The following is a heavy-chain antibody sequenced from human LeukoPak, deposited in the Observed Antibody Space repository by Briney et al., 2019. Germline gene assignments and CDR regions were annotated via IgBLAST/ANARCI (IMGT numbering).Heavy chain of an antibody. J-gene: IGHJ4*02. CDR3: ARGGRTVTSHFDS. CDR1: GYTFSNFG. CDR2: IRADNGDT. V-gene: IGHV1-18*04. Sequence: GASVKVSCMATGYTFSNFGVSWVRQAPCQGLEWVGAIRADNGDTNYAQRFQGRVTMTRDTSTSTAYMELNSLRSDDTAVFYCARGGRTVTSHFDSWGQGTLVTVS. D-gene: IGHD4-17*01.